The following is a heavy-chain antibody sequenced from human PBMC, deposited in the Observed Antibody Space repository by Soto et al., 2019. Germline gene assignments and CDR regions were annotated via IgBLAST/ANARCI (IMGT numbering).Heavy chain of an antibody. CDR1: GFTFSSYS. D-gene: IGHD3-16*01. J-gene: IGHJ3*02. CDR2: ISGSSSYI. CDR3: ARDKVGSEHWAFDI. V-gene: IGHV3-21*01. Sequence: EVQLVESGGGLVKPGGSLRLSCAASGFTFSSYSMNWVRQAPGKGLEWVSSISGSSSYIYYTDSVKGRFTISRDNAKNSLYLQMNSLRAEDTAVYYCARDKVGSEHWAFDIWGQGTMVTVSS.